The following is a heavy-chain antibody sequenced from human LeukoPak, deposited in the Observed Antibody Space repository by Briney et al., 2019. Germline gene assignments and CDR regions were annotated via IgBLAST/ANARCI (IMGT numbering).Heavy chain of an antibody. D-gene: IGHD3-22*01. CDR1: GFTFSSYG. J-gene: IGHJ4*02. Sequence: GGSLRLSCAASGFTFSSYGMHWVRQAPGKGLEWVAVISYDGGNKYYADSVKGRFTISRDNSKNTLYLQMNSLRAEDTAVYYCAKGEGNYYDSSGYYYDWDYWGQGTLVTVSS. CDR3: AKGEGNYYDSSGYYYDWDY. V-gene: IGHV3-30*18. CDR2: ISYDGGNK.